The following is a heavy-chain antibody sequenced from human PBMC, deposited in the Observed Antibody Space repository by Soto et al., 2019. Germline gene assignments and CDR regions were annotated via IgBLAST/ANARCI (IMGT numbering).Heavy chain of an antibody. CDR1: AYTFTSYA. CDR2: INAGNGNT. Sequence: ASLKVSCHASAYTFTSYAMHWVLQAPGQRLEWMGWINAGNGNTKYSQKFQGRFTISRDNAKNSLHLQMNSLRAEDTAVYYCASPVEFSTTSCIRWGQGTLVTVSS. V-gene: IGHV1-3*01. J-gene: IGHJ4*02. CDR3: ASPVEFSTTSCIR. D-gene: IGHD2-2*01.